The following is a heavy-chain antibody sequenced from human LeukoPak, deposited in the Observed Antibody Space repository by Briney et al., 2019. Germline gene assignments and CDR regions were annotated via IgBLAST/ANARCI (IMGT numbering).Heavy chain of an antibody. D-gene: IGHD1-26*01. CDR1: GGSISSDY. CDR3: ARERLDSGSYYIDY. CDR2: IYYSGNT. J-gene: IGHJ4*02. V-gene: IGHV4-59*01. Sequence: PSETLSLTCTVSGGSISSDYWSWIRQPPGKGLEWIGYIYYSGNTNYNPSLKSRVTISVDTSKNQFSLRLSSVTAADTAEYYCARERLDSGSYYIDYWGQGTLVTVSS.